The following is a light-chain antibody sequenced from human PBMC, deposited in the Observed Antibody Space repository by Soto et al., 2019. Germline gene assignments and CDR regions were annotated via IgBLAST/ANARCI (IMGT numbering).Light chain of an antibody. Sequence: QSVLTQPASVSGSPGQSITISCTGTSSDVGAYNFVSWHQQHQGKAPKPMIYNVYDRPSGISYRFSGSKSGNTASLTISGIQGEDEADYYCSYAAGSNNLPYVFGSGTQVTVL. CDR3: SYAAGSNNLPYV. CDR2: NVY. V-gene: IGLV2-14*03. J-gene: IGLJ1*01. CDR1: SSDVGAYNF.